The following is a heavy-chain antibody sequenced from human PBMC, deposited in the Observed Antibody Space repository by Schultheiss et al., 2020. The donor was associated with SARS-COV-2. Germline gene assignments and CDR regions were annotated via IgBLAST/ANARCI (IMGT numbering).Heavy chain of an antibody. Sequence: GGSLRLSCAASGFTFSSYGMHWVRQAPGKGLEWVSSISSSSSTIYYADSVKGRFTISRDNAKNTLYLQMNSLRDEDTAVYYCAREGNYYDSSGPNPFDYWGQGTLVTVSS. D-gene: IGHD3-22*01. J-gene: IGHJ4*02. V-gene: IGHV3-48*02. CDR2: ISSSSSTI. CDR3: AREGNYYDSSGPNPFDY. CDR1: GFTFSSYG.